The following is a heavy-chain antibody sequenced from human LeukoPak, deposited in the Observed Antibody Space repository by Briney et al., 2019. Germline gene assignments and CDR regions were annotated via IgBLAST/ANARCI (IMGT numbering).Heavy chain of an antibody. Sequence: GGSLRLSCVGSGFNFRSYEMIWVRQAPGKGLEWRSYISSGGSRIYYADSVKGRFTISRDDAKNSLFLQMNILETEDTAVYSCARESDDGGYRFDYWGQGSLVTVS. CDR2: ISSGGSRI. J-gene: IGHJ4*02. D-gene: IGHD5-12*01. V-gene: IGHV3-48*03. CDR3: ARESDDGGYRFDY. CDR1: GFNFRSYE.